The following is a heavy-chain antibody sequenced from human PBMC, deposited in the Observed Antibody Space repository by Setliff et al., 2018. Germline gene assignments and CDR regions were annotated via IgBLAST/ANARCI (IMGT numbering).Heavy chain of an antibody. J-gene: IGHJ5*02. V-gene: IGHV4-38-2*02. CDR2: IYRSGST. CDR3: ARQVSWFDP. Sequence: SETLSLTCTVSGYSISSGYYWGWIRQAPGKGLEWIASIYRSGSTYYNPSLKSRVTISLDMSKNQFSLRLNSVTAADTAVYFCARQVSWFDPWGQGTLVTVSS. CDR1: GYSISSGYY.